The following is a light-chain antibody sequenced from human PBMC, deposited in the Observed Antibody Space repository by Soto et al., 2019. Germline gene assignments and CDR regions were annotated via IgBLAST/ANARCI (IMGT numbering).Light chain of an antibody. J-gene: IGLJ3*02. Sequence: QSVLTQPRSVSGSPGQSVTISCTGTSSDVGGYNSVSWYQQHPGKVLKLMIYDVNRRPSGVPDRFSGSKSGNTASLTISGLQAEDEADYYCCSYPGTHTSFGGGTKVTVL. V-gene: IGLV2-11*01. CDR3: CSYPGTHTS. CDR1: SSDVGGYNS. CDR2: DVN.